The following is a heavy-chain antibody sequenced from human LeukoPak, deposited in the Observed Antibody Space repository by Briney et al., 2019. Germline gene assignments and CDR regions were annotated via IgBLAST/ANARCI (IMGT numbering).Heavy chain of an antibody. Sequence: SETLSLTCTVSGGSISSSSYSWSWIRQPPGKGLEWIGYIYYSGSTYYNPSLKSRVTISVDTSKNQFSLKLSSVTAADTAVYYCARGNTCSGGSCYWGYWGQGTLVTVSS. CDR1: GGSISSSSYS. J-gene: IGHJ4*02. CDR2: IYYSGST. V-gene: IGHV4-30-4*07. D-gene: IGHD2-15*01. CDR3: ARGNTCSGGSCYWGY.